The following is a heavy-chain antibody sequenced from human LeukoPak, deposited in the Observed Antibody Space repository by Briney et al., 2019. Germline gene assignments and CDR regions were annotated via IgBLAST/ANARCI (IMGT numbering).Heavy chain of an antibody. CDR2: ININTGNP. CDR1: GYTFTSYA. J-gene: IGHJ6*03. CDR3: ARSESSIAARLGGTWYYYYMDV. Sequence: ASVKVSCKASGYTFTSYAMNWVRQAPGQGLEWMGWININTGNPTYAQGFTGRFVFSLDTSVSTAYLQISSLKAADTAVYYCARSESSIAARLGGTWYYYYMDVWGKGTTVTVSS. D-gene: IGHD6-6*01. V-gene: IGHV7-4-1*02.